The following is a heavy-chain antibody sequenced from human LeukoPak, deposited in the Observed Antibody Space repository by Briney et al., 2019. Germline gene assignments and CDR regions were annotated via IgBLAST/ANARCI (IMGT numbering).Heavy chain of an antibody. CDR3: ARGGIAAAGRFDY. Sequence: SVKVSCKASGGTFSSYAISWVRQAPGRGLEWMGRIIPIFGTANYAQKFQGRVTITTDESTSTAYMELSSLRSEDTAVYYCARGGIAAAGRFDYWGQGTLVTVSS. V-gene: IGHV1-69*05. CDR2: IIPIFGTA. D-gene: IGHD6-13*01. J-gene: IGHJ4*02. CDR1: GGTFSSYA.